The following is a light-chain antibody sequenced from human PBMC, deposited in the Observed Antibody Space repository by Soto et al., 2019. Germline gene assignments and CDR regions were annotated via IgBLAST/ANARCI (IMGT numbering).Light chain of an antibody. V-gene: IGLV2-8*01. J-gene: IGLJ1*01. CDR1: SSDVGDYNY. Sequence: QSALTQPPSASGATGQSVTSSYPGTSSDVGDYNYLSWYQQHPGKAPERMIYEVSKRPAGVPDRFSGSKSSHTASLTVSGLHAEDEADYYCRSYADSNNYVFGTGTKLTVL. CDR3: RSYADSNNYV. CDR2: EVS.